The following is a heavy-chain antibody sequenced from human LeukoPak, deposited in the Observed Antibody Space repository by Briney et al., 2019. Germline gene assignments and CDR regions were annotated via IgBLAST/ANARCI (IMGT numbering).Heavy chain of an antibody. CDR3: ARDDRYSSGWYHY. D-gene: IGHD6-19*01. J-gene: IGHJ4*02. Sequence: EASVKVSCKASGYTFTGYYMRWVRQAPGQGLEWMGWINPNSGGTNYAQKLQGRVTMTTDTSTSTAYMELRSLRSDDTAVYYCARDDRYSSGWYHYWGQGTLVTVSS. CDR1: GYTFTGYY. V-gene: IGHV1-2*02. CDR2: INPNSGGT.